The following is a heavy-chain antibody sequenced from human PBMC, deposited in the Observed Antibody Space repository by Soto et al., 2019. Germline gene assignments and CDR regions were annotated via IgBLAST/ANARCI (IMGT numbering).Heavy chain of an antibody. CDR3: ARDFIFACRFGVVICRPSGAYGMDV. V-gene: IGHV1-69*13. J-gene: IGHJ6*02. CDR2: IIPIFGTA. CDR1: GGTFSSYA. Sequence: GASVKVSCKASGGTFSSYAISWVRQAPGQGLEWMGGIIPIFGTANYAQKFQGRVTITADESTSTAYMELSSLRSEDTAVYYCARDFIFACRFGVVICRPSGAYGMDVWGQGTTVTVSS. D-gene: IGHD3-3*01.